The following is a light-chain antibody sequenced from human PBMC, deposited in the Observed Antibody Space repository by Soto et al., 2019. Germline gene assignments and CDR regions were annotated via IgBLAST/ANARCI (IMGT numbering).Light chain of an antibody. CDR2: YDS. CDR3: QVWDSSSGVV. Sequence: SYELTQPPSVSVAPGKTARITCGGNNIGSKSLHWYQQKPGQAPVLVIYYDSDRPSGIPERFSGSNSGNTATLTSSRVEAGDEADYYCQVWDSSSGVVFGGGTKLTVL. V-gene: IGLV3-21*04. J-gene: IGLJ2*01. CDR1: NIGSKS.